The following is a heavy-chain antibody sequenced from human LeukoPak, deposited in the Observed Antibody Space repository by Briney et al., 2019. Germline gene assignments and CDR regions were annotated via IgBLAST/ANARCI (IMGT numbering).Heavy chain of an antibody. CDR3: AGYIGSNPDY. Sequence: GGSLRLSRAASGFTFSNYAMSWVRQAPGKGLEWVSVIIYSGIKTYYADSVKGRFTISRDNSKNTLYLQMNSLRAEDTAVYYCAGYIGSNPDYWGQGTLVTVSS. D-gene: IGHD1-26*01. CDR1: GFTFSNYA. J-gene: IGHJ4*02. CDR2: IIYSGIKT. V-gene: IGHV3-23*01.